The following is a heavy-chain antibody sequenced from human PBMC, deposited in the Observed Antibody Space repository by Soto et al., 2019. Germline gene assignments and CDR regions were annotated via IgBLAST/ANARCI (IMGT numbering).Heavy chain of an antibody. J-gene: IGHJ4*02. CDR2: ISSSGSTI. Sequence: PGGSLRLSCAASGFTFSDYYMSWIRQAPGKGLEWVSYISSSGSTIYYADSVKGRFTISRDNAKNSLCLQMNSLRAEDTAVYYCARVFDSSGYYYVRYFDYWGQGTLVTVSS. CDR3: ARVFDSSGYYYVRYFDY. D-gene: IGHD3-22*01. CDR1: GFTFSDYY. V-gene: IGHV3-11*01.